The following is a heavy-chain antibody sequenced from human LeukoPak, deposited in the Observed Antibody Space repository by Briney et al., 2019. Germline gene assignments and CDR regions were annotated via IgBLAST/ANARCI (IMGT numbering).Heavy chain of an antibody. D-gene: IGHD4-17*01. Sequence: GGSLRLSCAASGFSFGDYYMSWIRQAPGKGLELVSYISGAGSIIYNIDSMKGRFTISRDNAKKSLYLQMNSPRVEDAAIYYCVRAALAVDDYGDSGAFDYFDYWGQGILVTVSS. CDR3: VRAALAVDDYGDSGAFDYFDY. V-gene: IGHV3-11*01. CDR2: ISGAGSII. CDR1: GFSFGDYY. J-gene: IGHJ4*02.